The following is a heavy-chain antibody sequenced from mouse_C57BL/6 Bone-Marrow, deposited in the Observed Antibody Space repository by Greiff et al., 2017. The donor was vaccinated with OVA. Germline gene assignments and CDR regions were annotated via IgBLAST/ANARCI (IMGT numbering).Heavy chain of an antibody. CDR1: GYTFTSYW. Sequence: QVQLQQPGAELVMPGASVKLSCKASGYTFTSYWMHWVKQRPGQGLEWIGEIDPSDSYTNYNQKFKGKSTLTVDKSSSTAYMQLSSLTSEDSAVYYCAREGDYYGSSYGYFDVWGTGTTVTVS. CDR2: IDPSDSYT. V-gene: IGHV1-69*01. CDR3: AREGDYYGSSYGYFDV. D-gene: IGHD1-1*01. J-gene: IGHJ1*03.